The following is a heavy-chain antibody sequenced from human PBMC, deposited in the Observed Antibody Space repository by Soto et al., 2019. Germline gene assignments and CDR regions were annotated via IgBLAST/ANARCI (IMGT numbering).Heavy chain of an antibody. D-gene: IGHD2-21*01. V-gene: IGHV4-34*01. CDR1: GGSFSGYY. CDR2: INHSGST. CDR3: ARGLGVGPRAD. Sequence: QVQLQQWGAGLLKPSETLSLTCAVYGGSFSGYYWSWIRQPPGKGLEWIGEINHSGSTNYNPSLKRRVTISVDTSKNQCSLKLSSVTAADTAVYYCARGLGVGPRADWGQGTLVTVSS. J-gene: IGHJ4*02.